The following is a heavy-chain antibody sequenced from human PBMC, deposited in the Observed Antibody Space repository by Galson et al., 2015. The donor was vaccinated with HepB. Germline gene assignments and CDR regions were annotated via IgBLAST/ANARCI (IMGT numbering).Heavy chain of an antibody. Sequence: SVKVSCKASGYIFTSYAIHWVRQAPGQRLEWMGWTNVGNSDKKYSQKFQGRVSITRDISASTAYMELSSLTSEDTAVYYCARDREGYCTSIRCNFFDYWGQGPLVTVSS. CDR2: TNVGNSDK. J-gene: IGHJ4*02. D-gene: IGHD2-2*01. CDR3: ARDREGYCTSIRCNFFDY. CDR1: GYIFTSYA. V-gene: IGHV1-3*01.